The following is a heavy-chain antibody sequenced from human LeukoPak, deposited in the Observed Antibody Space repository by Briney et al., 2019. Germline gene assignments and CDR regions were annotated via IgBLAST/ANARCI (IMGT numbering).Heavy chain of an antibody. D-gene: IGHD3-22*01. V-gene: IGHV3-11*06. CDR2: ISSSSSYT. J-gene: IGHJ4*02. CDR1: GFTFSDYS. CDR3: AGDNYDSSGYYYFDY. Sequence: PGGSLRLSCAASGFTFSDYSMNWIRQAPGKGLECVSYISSSSSYTNYADSVKGRFTISRDNAKNSLYLQMNSLRAEDTAVYYCAGDNYDSSGYYYFDYWGQGTLVTVSS.